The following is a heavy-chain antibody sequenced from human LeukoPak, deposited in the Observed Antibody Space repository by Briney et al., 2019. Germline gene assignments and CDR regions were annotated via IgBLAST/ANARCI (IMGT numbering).Heavy chain of an antibody. D-gene: IGHD6-19*01. CDR3: ARETEKQWQY. J-gene: IGHJ3*01. CDR1: GGSISNYY. Sequence: RSSETLSLTCTVSGGSISNYYWNWIRQPPGQGLEWIGHIYYSGSTNYNPSLKSRVTISVDTSKNQFSLKLSSVTAADTAVYYCARETEKQWQYWGQGTMATVSS. CDR2: IYYSGST. V-gene: IGHV4-59*01.